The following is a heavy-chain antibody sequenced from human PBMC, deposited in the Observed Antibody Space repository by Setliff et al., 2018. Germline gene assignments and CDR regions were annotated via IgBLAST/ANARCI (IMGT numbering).Heavy chain of an antibody. CDR3: ARGGGGHIVVATFDFDI. CDR2: SSTNGRYT. J-gene: IGHJ3*02. V-gene: IGHV3-21*01. Sequence: GGSLRLSCAASGFTFSDHSMNWVRQAPGKGLEWVSSSSTNGRYTFYADSVEGRFTVSRDNDKNSMYLEMKRLRADERAVYYCARGGGGHIVVATFDFDIWGQGTKVTVSS. CDR1: GFTFSDHS. D-gene: IGHD2-21*01.